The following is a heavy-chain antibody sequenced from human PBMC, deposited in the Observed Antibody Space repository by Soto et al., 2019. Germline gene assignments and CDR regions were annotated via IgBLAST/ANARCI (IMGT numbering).Heavy chain of an antibody. CDR3: ARSPYDFWSGYSVPSWFDP. D-gene: IGHD3-3*01. Sequence: TSETLSLTCTVSGGSISSYYWSWIRQPPGKGLEWIGYIYYSGSTNYNPSLKSRVTISVDTSKNQFSLKLSSVTAADTAVYYCARSPYDFWSGYSVPSWFDPWGQGTLVTVS. CDR1: GGSISSYY. CDR2: IYYSGST. V-gene: IGHV4-59*08. J-gene: IGHJ5*02.